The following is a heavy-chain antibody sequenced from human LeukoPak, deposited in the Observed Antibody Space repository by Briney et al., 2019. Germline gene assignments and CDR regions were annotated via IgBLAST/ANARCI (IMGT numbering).Heavy chain of an antibody. CDR1: GGSISSYY. V-gene: IGHV4-59*01. J-gene: IGHJ4*02. Sequence: PSETLSLTCTVSGGSISSYYWSWVRQPPGKGLEWIGYIYYSGSTTYNPSLKSRVTISVDTSKNQFSLKLSSVTAADTAVYYCAGGLGYCSGGSCAYFDYWGQGTLVTVSS. D-gene: IGHD2-15*01. CDR2: IYYSGST. CDR3: AGGLGYCSGGSCAYFDY.